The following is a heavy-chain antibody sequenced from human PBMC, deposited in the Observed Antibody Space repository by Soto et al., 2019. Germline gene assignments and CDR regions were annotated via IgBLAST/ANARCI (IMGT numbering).Heavy chain of an antibody. V-gene: IGHV4-59*01. Sequence: SETLSLTCTVSDGSISNFYWSWIRQPPGKGLEWIGYISSSGNTNYNPSLKSRVSISVDTSKNQFSLNLTSVTAADTAVYYCARAPMVLTRSYFDSWGQGTPVTVS. J-gene: IGHJ4*02. CDR1: DGSISNFY. D-gene: IGHD3-22*01. CDR2: ISSSGNT. CDR3: ARAPMVLTRSYFDS.